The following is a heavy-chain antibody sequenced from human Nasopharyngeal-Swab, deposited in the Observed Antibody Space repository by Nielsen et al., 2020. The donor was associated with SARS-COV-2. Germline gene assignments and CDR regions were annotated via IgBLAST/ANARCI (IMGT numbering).Heavy chain of an antibody. D-gene: IGHD3-22*01. V-gene: IGHV3-48*03. CDR3: ARGVYDSSGYYYP. CDR2: ISRSGGTK. J-gene: IGHJ5*02. Sequence: SLNISCAASGFTFSSYEMNLVRPAPGKGLEWVSYISRSGGTKYYADSVKGRFTISRDNAKNSLYLQMNSLRAEDTAVYYCARGVYDSSGYYYPWGQGTLVTVSS. CDR1: GFTFSSYE.